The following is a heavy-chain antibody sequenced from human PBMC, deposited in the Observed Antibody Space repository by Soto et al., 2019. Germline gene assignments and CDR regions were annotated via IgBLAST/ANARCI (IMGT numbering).Heavy chain of an antibody. CDR2: ISGSGGST. Sequence: EVQLLESGGGLVQPGGSLRLSCAASGFTFSSYAMSWVRQAPGKGLXWXSAISGSGGSTYYADSVKGRFTISRDNSKNXXXXXXXXXRAEDTAVYYCAKARGIAAEPNFDYWGQGTLVTVSS. D-gene: IGHD6-13*01. CDR1: GFTFSSYA. CDR3: AKARGIAAEPNFDY. J-gene: IGHJ4*02. V-gene: IGHV3-23*01.